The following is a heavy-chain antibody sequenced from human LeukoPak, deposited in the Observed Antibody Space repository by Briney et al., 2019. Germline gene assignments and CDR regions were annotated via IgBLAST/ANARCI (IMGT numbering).Heavy chain of an antibody. Sequence: PSETLSLTCTVSGGSISSGSYYWSWSRQPAGKGLEWIGRIYTSGSTNYNPSLKSRVTISVDTSKNQFSLKLSSVTAADTAVYYCARAPGTTFDYWGHGNMVTVSS. CDR2: IYTSGST. CDR3: ARAPGTTFDY. J-gene: IGHJ4*01. D-gene: IGHD4-17*01. V-gene: IGHV4-61*02. CDR1: GGSISSGSYY.